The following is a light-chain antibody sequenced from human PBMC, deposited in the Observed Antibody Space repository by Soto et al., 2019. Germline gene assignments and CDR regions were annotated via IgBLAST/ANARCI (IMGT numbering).Light chain of an antibody. CDR1: QSISDR. V-gene: IGKV1-5*01. CDR2: DAS. J-gene: IGKJ1*01. Sequence: DIQMTQSPSTLSASVGDRVTITCRASQSISDRLAWYQRKPGKAPKLLIFDASSLESGVPSRFRGSGSGTEFTLTISSLQPDEFATDYCPHYSTVWAVGQGTKGDIK. CDR3: PHYSTVWA.